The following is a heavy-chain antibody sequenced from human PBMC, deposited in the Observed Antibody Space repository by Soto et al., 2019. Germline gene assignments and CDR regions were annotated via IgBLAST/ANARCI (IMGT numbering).Heavy chain of an antibody. J-gene: IGHJ4*01. CDR2: IWYDGSQK. V-gene: IGHV3-33*06. D-gene: IGHD1-26*01. Sequence: GGSLRLSCAASGFNFSKFGMYWVRQAPGKGLEWVAAIWYDGSQKYYADSVKGRFTISRDNSNNTLYLQMNSLRAEDTAVYYCAKEVWGLYTFGRPLDNWGHGTLVTVSS. CDR3: AKEVWGLYTFGRPLDN. CDR1: GFNFSKFG.